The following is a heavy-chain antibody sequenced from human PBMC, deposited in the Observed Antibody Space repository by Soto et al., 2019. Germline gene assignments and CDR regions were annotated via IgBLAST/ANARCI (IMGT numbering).Heavy chain of an antibody. J-gene: IGHJ4*02. V-gene: IGHV4-39*01. CDR2: IDYSVPA. Sequence: SEPRSVTCTVAWGSIRGSNCWWILLRQPPGKGLEFIGNIDYSVPAYFNPSLGTRVTFPVDTSKNQFSLTLYSVTAAVSAVYYCARTTGRLLAFLGQGISVTVSS. CDR1: WGSIRGSNCW. CDR3: ARTTGRLLAF. D-gene: IGHD4-4*01.